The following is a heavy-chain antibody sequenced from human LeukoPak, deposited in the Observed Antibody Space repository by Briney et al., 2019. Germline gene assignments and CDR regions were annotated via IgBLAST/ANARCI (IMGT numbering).Heavy chain of an antibody. CDR1: GYIFTTYW. D-gene: IGHD3-10*01. CDR2: IFPGDSDT. Sequence: GESLKISCKGSGYIFTTYWIAWVRQMPGKGLEWMGIIFPGDSDTRYSPSFQGHVTISADKSISTAYLQWSSLKASDTAMYYCARQYYYGSGTARGGMDVWGQGTTVTVSS. V-gene: IGHV5-51*01. CDR3: ARQYYYGSGTARGGMDV. J-gene: IGHJ6*02.